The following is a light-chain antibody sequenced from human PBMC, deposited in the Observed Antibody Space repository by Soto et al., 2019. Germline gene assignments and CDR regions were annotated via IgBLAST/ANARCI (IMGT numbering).Light chain of an antibody. V-gene: IGKV3-20*01. CDR1: QSVSSSY. CDR3: QQYGSSPPVT. J-gene: IGKJ5*01. Sequence: EIVLTQSPGTLSLSPGERATLSCRASQSVSSSYLAWYQQKPGQAPRLLIYGASSRATGIPDSFSGSGSGTDFTLPISRLEPEDFAVYYCQQYGSSPPVTFGQGTRLEIK. CDR2: GAS.